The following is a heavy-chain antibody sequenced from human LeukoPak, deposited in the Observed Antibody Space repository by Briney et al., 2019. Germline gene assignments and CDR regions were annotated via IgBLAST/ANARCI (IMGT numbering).Heavy chain of an antibody. CDR2: ISSSGSTI. V-gene: IGHV3-48*04. CDR3: ARLTPYYFDY. CDR1: GFTFRTYS. Sequence: GGSLRLSCAASGFTFRTYSMNWVRQAPGKGLEWVSYISSSGSTIYYADSVKGRFTISRDNAKNSLYLQMNSLRAEDTAVYYCARLTPYYFDYWGQGTLVTVSS. D-gene: IGHD2-15*01. J-gene: IGHJ4*02.